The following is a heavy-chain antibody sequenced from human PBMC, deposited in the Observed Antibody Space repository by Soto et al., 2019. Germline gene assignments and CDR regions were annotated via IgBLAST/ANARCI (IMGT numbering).Heavy chain of an antibody. V-gene: IGHV4-61*01. CDR1: GGSISSGSYY. D-gene: IGHD4-4*01. CDR3: RRTTGTVFPHS. CDR2: IYYSGST. J-gene: IGHJ4*02. Sequence: SETLSLTCTVSGGSISSGSYYWSWIRQPPGKGLEWIGYIYYSGSTNYNPSLKSRVTISVDTSKNQFSLKLNSVTAADLAVYFCRRTTGTVFPHSWGQGTLFT.